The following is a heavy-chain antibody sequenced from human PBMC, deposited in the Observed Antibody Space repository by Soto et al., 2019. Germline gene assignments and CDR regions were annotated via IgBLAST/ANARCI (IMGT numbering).Heavy chain of an antibody. D-gene: IGHD1-26*01. Sequence: EMQLVESGGDLVKPGGSLRLTCTASGFTFINYCMNWVRQPPGKGLEWVSRICGSDNIHYGDSVKGRFTISRDNAKNSLFLQMISLRANDTAMYYCARDMWGQGMAVWGQGTTVTVSS. V-gene: IGHV3-21*01. CDR3: ARDMWGQGMAV. J-gene: IGHJ6*02. CDR2: ICGSDNI. CDR1: GFTFINYC.